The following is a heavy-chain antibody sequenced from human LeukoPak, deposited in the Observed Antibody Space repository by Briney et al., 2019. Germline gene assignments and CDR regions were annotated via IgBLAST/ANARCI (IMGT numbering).Heavy chain of an antibody. D-gene: IGHD1-26*01. J-gene: IGHJ4*02. Sequence: ASVKVSCKASGYTFTGYYMHWVRQAPGQGLEWMGWINPNSGGTNYAQKFQGRVTVTRDTSISTAYMELSRLRSDDTAVYYCARDGGIVGAAYFDYWGQGTLVTVSS. CDR1: GYTFTGYY. CDR2: INPNSGGT. V-gene: IGHV1-2*02. CDR3: ARDGGIVGAAYFDY.